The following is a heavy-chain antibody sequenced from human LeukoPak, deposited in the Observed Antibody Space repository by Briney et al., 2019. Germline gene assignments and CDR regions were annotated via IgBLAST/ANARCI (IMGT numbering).Heavy chain of an antibody. J-gene: IGHJ3*02. V-gene: IGHV1-69*13. Sequence: ASVKVSCKASGGTFSSYAISWVRQAPGQGLEWMGGIIPIFGTTHYAQEFQGRVTITADESTSTAYKELSSLRSDDTAVYYCARDGRSGWASDAFDIWGQGTMVTVSS. D-gene: IGHD6-19*01. CDR1: GGTFSSYA. CDR3: ARDGRSGWASDAFDI. CDR2: IIPIFGTT.